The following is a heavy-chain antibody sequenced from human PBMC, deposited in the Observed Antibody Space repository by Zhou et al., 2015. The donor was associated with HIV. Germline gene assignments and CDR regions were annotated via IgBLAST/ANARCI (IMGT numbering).Heavy chain of an antibody. Sequence: QVQLVESGGGVVQPGRSLRLSCTASGFTFSSYGMHWVRQAPGKGLEWVAVISYDGSNKYYGDSVKGRFTISRDNSKNTLYLQMNSLRAEDTAVYYCAKDTNDIVVVPAATFDYWGQGTLVTVSS. J-gene: IGHJ4*02. V-gene: IGHV3-30*18. D-gene: IGHD2-2*01. CDR1: GFTFSSYG. CDR3: AKDTNDIVVVPAATFDY. CDR2: ISYDGSNK.